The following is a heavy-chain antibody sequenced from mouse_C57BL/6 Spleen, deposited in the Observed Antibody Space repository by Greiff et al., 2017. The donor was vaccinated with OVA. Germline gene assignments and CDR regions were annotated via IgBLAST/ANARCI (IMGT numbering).Heavy chain of an antibody. J-gene: IGHJ2*01. CDR2: IDPENGDT. D-gene: IGHD1-1*01. CDR1: GFNIKDDY. CDR3: TVVARYFDD. V-gene: IGHV14-4*01. Sequence: EVKLQESGAELVRPGASVKLSCTASGFNIKDDYMHWVKQRPEQGLEWIGWIDPENGDTEYASKFQGKATITADTSSNTAYLQLSSLTSEDTAVYYWTVVARYFDDWGQGTTLTVSS.